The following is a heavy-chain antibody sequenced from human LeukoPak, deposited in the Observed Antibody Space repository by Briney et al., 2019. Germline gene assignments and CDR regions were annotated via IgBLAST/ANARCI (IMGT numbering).Heavy chain of an antibody. CDR1: GYTFTSYY. Sequence: ASVKVSCKASGYTFTSYYMHWVRQAPGQGLEWMGIINPSGGSTSYAQKFQGRVTMTRDTSTSTVYMELSSLRSEDTAVYYCARGGYCSGGSCYAFQNFDYWGQETLVTVSS. CDR3: ARGGYCSGGSCYAFQNFDY. CDR2: INPSGGST. V-gene: IGHV1-46*01. D-gene: IGHD2-15*01. J-gene: IGHJ4*02.